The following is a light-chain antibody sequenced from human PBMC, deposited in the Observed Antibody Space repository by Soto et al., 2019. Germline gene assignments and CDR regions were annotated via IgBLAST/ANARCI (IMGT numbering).Light chain of an antibody. CDR2: GAS. CDR1: QSVSNNY. CDR3: QQYARPPYA. V-gene: IGKV3-20*01. J-gene: IGKJ2*01. Sequence: EIVLTQSPGTLSLSPWERATLSCRASQSVSNNYLAWYQQKPGQAPRLLIYGASNRATGIPDRFSGSGSGTDFTLTISRLEPEDFAVYYCQQYARPPYAFGQGTKVDIK.